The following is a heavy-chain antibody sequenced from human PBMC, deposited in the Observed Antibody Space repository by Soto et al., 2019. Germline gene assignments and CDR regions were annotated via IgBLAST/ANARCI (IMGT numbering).Heavy chain of an antibody. CDR2: IYWDDDK. CDR1: GFSLSTSGVG. J-gene: IGHJ4*02. Sequence: GSGPTLVNPTQTLTLTCTFSGFSLSTSGVGVGWIRQPPGKALEWLALIYWDDDKRYSPSLKGRLTITKDTSKNQVVLTMTNMDPVVIATYYCAHRPGVLMVYDNWGQGTLVTVSS. D-gene: IGHD2-8*01. V-gene: IGHV2-5*02. CDR3: AHRPGVLMVYDN.